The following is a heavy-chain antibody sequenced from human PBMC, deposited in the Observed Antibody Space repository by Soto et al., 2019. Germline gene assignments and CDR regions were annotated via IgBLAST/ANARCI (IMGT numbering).Heavy chain of an antibody. CDR1: GDSISNYAYS. J-gene: IGHJ4*02. CDR2: IYYSGKT. V-gene: IGHV4-39*01. D-gene: IGHD3-22*01. CDR3: ARGAPVVNDY. Sequence: PSETLSLTCTVSGDSISNYAYSWGWIRQPPGKGLEYIGTIYYSGKTYYNWPLESRVTMSLDTSKNQFSLRLTSVTAADTAVYYCARGAPVVNDYWGQGTLVTVSS.